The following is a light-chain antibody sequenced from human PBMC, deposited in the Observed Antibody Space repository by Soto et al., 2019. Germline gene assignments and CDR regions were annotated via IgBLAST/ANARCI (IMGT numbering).Light chain of an antibody. CDR2: AAS. CDR1: QGISSY. V-gene: IGKV1-8*01. CDR3: QQYYSYPPGT. J-gene: IGKJ1*01. Sequence: AIRMTQSPSSLSASTGDRFTITCRASQGISSYLAWYQQKPGKAPKLLIYAASTLQSGVPSRFSGSGSGTDFTLTISCLQSEDFATYYCQQYYSYPPGTFGQGTKVDIK.